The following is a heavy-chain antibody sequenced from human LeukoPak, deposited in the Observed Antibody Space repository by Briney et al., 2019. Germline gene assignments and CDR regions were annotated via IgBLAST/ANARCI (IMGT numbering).Heavy chain of an antibody. CDR3: ARDRALTGSIYFDY. V-gene: IGHV1-69*13. CDR2: IIPIFGTA. J-gene: IGHJ4*02. CDR1: GGTFSSYA. Sequence: SVKVSCKASGGTFSSYAISWVRQAPGQGLEWMGGIIPIFGTANYAQKFQGRVTITADESTSTAYMGLSSLRSEDTAVYYCARDRALTGSIYFDYWGQGTLVTVSS. D-gene: IGHD7-27*01.